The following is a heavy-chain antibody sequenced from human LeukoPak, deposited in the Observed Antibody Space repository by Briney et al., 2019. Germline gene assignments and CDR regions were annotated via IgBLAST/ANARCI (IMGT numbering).Heavy chain of an antibody. CDR2: IYTSGST. J-gene: IGHJ6*03. CDR3: ARLRGYYSYYMDV. CDR1: GGSISSYY. V-gene: IGHV4-4*09. Sequence: PSETLSLTCTVSGGSISSYYWSWIRQPPGNGLEWIGYIYTSGSTNYNPSLKSRVTISVDTSKNQFSLKLSSVTAADTAVYYCARLRGYYSYYMDVWGKGTTVTVSS. D-gene: IGHD3-3*01.